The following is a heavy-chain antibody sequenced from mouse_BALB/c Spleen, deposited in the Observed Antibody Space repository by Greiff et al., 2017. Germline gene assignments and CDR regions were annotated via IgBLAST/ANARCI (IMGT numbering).Heavy chain of an antibody. J-gene: IGHJ2*01. CDR2: IWSGVHT. CDR3: ARNWGWLLRNFDY. D-gene: IGHD2-3*01. CDR1: GFSLSRYS. V-gene: IGHV2-2-1*01. Sequence: VKLVESGPGLVAPSQSLSITCTVSGFSLSRYSVHWERHSPGKGLEWLGVIWSGVHTDYNAAFISRLSISKDNSKSQVFFKMNSLQADDTAIYYCARNWGWLLRNFDYWGQGTTLTVSS.